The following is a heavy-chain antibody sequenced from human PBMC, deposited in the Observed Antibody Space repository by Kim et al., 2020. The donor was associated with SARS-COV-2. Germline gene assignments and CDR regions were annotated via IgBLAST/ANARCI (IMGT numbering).Heavy chain of an antibody. CDR1: GFTFSSYT. CDR2: IGSNGGTT. J-gene: IGHJ4*02. D-gene: IGHD2-15*01. V-gene: IGHV3-64D*09. CDR3: VKTSSRGGDFDY. Sequence: GESLRLSCSASGFTFSSYTMHWVRQAPGKGLEYVSGIGSNGGTTSYADSVKGRLTISRDNSKNTLYLQLSSLRAEDTAVYYCVKTSSRGGDFDYWGQGTL.